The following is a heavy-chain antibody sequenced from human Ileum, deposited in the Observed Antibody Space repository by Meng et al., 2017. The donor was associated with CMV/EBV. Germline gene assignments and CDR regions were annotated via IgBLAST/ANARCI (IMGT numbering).Heavy chain of an antibody. Sequence: GFSFMSYTMNWVRQAPGKGLEWVSSIDTSTSSRSYADSVKGRFIISRDNAKNLLYLQMDSLRVEDTAVYYCATAGRYSNSVFGVDPWGQGTLVTVSS. CDR3: ATAGRYSNSVFGVDP. J-gene: IGHJ5*02. CDR2: IDTSTSSR. V-gene: IGHV3-21*01. D-gene: IGHD5-12*01. CDR1: GFSFMSYT.